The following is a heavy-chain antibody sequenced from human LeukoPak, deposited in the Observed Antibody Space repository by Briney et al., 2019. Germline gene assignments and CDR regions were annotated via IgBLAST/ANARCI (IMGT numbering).Heavy chain of an antibody. J-gene: IGHJ5*02. CDR3: AREFRGWSNWFDP. Sequence: PSETLSLTCTVPGGSISSYYWSWIRQPARKRLEWIGSIYPSGSTNYNPSLKSRVTMSVDTSKNQFSLKLSSVTAADTAVYYCAREFRGWSNWFDPWGQGTLVTVSS. CDR1: GGSISSYY. D-gene: IGHD6-19*01. CDR2: IYPSGST. V-gene: IGHV4-4*07.